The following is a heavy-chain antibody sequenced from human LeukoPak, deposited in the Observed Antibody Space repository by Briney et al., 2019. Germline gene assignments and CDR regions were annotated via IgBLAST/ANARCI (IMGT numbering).Heavy chain of an antibody. J-gene: IGHJ6*02. V-gene: IGHV3-23*01. Sequence: PRGSLRLSCAASGFTFSSYAMSWVRQAPGKGLEWVSAISGSGGSTYYADSVKGRFTISRDNSKNTLYLQMNSLRAEDTAVYYCAKGPKSLWFGELLPYYYGMDVWGQGTTVTVSS. D-gene: IGHD3-10*01. CDR1: GFTFSSYA. CDR2: ISGSGGST. CDR3: AKGPKSLWFGELLPYYYGMDV.